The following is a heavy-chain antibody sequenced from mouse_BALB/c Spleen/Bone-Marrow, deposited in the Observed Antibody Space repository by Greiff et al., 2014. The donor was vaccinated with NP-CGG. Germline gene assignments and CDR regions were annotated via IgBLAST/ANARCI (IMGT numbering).Heavy chain of an antibody. CDR1: GYTFTNSW. CDR3: ARHHRYAYYFDY. V-gene: IGHV1S130*01. Sequence: VKLQESGSVLVRPGASVRLSCKASGYTFTNSWIHWAKQRPGQGLEWIGDIHPNSGNTNYNEKFKAKATLTVDTSSSTAYVDLSSLTSEDSAAYYCARHHRYAYYFDYWGQGTTLTVSS. CDR2: IHPNSGNT. J-gene: IGHJ2*01. D-gene: IGHD2-14*01.